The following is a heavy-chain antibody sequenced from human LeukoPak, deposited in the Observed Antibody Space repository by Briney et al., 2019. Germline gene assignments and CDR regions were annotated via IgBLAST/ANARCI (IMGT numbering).Heavy chain of an antibody. CDR2: INPKTGDS. V-gene: IGHV1-2*02. CDR1: GYTFIGQY. CDR3: ARGYYGMDL. J-gene: IGHJ6*02. Sequence: ASVKVSCKASGYTFIGQYLYWARQTPGRGLEWMGWINPKTGDSDSAQNFQGRVTMTRDTSVSTVYMELSRLTSDDTAVYYCARGYYGMDLWGQGTTVTVSS.